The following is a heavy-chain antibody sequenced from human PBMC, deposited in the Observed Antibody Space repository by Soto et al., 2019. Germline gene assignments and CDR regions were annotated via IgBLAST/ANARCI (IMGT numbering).Heavy chain of an antibody. CDR3: VRPLPSGRNYGLDV. D-gene: IGHD3-10*01. Sequence: GSLRLSCAASGLTVSNAYMAWVRQAPGMGLEWVSVIYDNGTTYYADSVKGRFTISRDTSTNTLSLQMDSLRAEDTAVYYCVRPLPSGRNYGLDVWGQGTTVTVSS. CDR2: IYDNGTT. J-gene: IGHJ6*02. V-gene: IGHV3-53*01. CDR1: GLTVSNAY.